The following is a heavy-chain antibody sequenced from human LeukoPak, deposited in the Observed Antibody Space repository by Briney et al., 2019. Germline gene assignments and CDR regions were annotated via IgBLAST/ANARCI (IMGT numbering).Heavy chain of an antibody. CDR3: ARMWAVAGTRRGYYMDV. CDR2: INYSGNT. V-gene: IGHV4-59*12. Sequence: SETLSLTCTVSGGSISIYYWSWIRQTPGKGLEWIGYINYSGNTNYNPSLKSRVTISVDTSKNQFSLKLSSVTAADTAVYYCARMWAVAGTRRGYYMDVRGKGTTVTISS. D-gene: IGHD6-19*01. CDR1: GGSISIYY. J-gene: IGHJ6*03.